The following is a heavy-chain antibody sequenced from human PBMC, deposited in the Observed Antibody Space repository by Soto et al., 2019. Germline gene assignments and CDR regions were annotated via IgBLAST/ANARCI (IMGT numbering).Heavy chain of an antibody. J-gene: IGHJ5*02. CDR2: ISAYNGNT. CDR3: ARDEPNGSGINWFDP. Sequence: GASVKVSCKASGYTFTSYGISWVRQAPGQGLEWMGWISAYNGNTNYAQKLQGRVTMTTDTSTSTAYMELRSLRSDDTAVYYCARDEPNGSGINWFDPWGQGTLVTVSS. D-gene: IGHD3-10*01. CDR1: GYTFTSYG. V-gene: IGHV1-18*04.